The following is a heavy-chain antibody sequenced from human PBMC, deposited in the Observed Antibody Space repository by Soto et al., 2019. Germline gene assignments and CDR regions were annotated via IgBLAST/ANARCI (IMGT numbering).Heavy chain of an antibody. CDR3: ARDLSRVRPDY. D-gene: IGHD2-2*01. J-gene: IGHJ4*02. CDR1: GYTFTSYG. V-gene: IGHV1-18*01. CDR2: ISAYNGNT. Sequence: GASVKVSCKAAGYTFTSYGISWGRQAPGQGLEWMGWISAYNGNTNYAQKLQGRVTMTTDTSTSTAYMELRSLRSDDTAVYYCARDLSRVRPDYWGQGTLVTSPQ.